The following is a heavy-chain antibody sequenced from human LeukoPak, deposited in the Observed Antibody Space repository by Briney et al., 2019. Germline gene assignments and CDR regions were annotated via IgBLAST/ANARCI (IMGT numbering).Heavy chain of an antibody. CDR3: ARDLGVGATYY. D-gene: IGHD1-26*01. V-gene: IGHV3-66*01. J-gene: IGHJ4*02. Sequence: GGSLRLSCAASGFTFDDYAMHWVRQAPGKGLEWVSVIYSGGSTYYADSVKGRFTISRDNSKNTLYLQMNSLRAEDTAVYYCARDLGVGATYYWGQGTLVTVSS. CDR1: GFTFDDYA. CDR2: IYSGGST.